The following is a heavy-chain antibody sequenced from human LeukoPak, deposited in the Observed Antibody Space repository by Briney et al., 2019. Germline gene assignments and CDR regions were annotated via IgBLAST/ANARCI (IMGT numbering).Heavy chain of an antibody. J-gene: IGHJ4*02. CDR2: LYAGGAT. V-gene: IGHV3-53*01. CDR3: AKWPEGAMDYFDY. Sequence: PGGSLRLSCAASGFTVSSNYMSWVRQAPGKGLEWVSVLYAGGATYYADSVKGRFTISRDNSKNTLYLQMNSLRAEDTAVYYCAKWPEGAMDYFDYWGQGTLVTVSS. D-gene: IGHD2-8*01. CDR1: GFTVSSNY.